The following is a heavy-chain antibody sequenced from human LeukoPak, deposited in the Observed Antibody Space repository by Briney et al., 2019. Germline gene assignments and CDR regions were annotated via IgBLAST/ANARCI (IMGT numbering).Heavy chain of an antibody. CDR2: TYYRSKWYN. CDR3: ASEIVRGSVNYDF. Sequence: QTLSLTCAISGDSVSRNSAAWNWIRQSPSRGLEWLGRTYYRSKWYNDYAVSVKSRITINSDTSKNQFSLQLNSVTPEDTAVYYCASEIVRGSVNYDFWGQGTLVTVSS. J-gene: IGHJ4*02. D-gene: IGHD3-16*01. V-gene: IGHV6-1*01. CDR1: GDSVSRNSAA.